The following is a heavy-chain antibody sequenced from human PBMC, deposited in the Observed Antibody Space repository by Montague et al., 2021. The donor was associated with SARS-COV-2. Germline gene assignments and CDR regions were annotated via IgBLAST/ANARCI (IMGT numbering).Heavy chain of an antibody. CDR2: IYRSGSP. CDR3: ARGVDTGVVTVTAGFDS. V-gene: IGHV4-61*10. Sequence: SETLSLTCTVSGGSISRGNYYWSWIRLPAGKGLEWIGHIYRSGSPYYNPSLASRVVLSVDTTRNQYSRKMTSVTAADTAMYYCARGVDTGVVTVTAGFDSWGQGTLVIVSS. D-gene: IGHD5-18*01. CDR1: GGSISRGNYY. J-gene: IGHJ4*02.